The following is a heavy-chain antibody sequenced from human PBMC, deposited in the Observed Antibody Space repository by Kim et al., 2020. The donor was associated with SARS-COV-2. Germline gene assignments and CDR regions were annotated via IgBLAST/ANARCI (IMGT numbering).Heavy chain of an antibody. D-gene: IGHD6-19*01. CDR1: GGSISSTNW. Sequence: SETLSLTCAVSGGSISSTNWWSWVRQPPGKGLEWIGEIYHSGSTNYNPSLKSRVTMSVDKSKNQLSLKLSSVTAADTAVYYCAREATRGKPVAGFDYWGQGTLVTVSS. J-gene: IGHJ4*02. CDR3: AREATRGKPVAGFDY. CDR2: IYHSGST. V-gene: IGHV4-4*02.